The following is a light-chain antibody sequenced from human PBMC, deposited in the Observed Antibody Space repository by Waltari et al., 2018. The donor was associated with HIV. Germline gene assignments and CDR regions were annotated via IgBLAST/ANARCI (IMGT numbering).Light chain of an antibody. CDR1: NSNLGSNI. Sequence: QSVLTQPPSASGTPGQRVTISCSGSNSNLGSNIIHWYQQLPGTAPKLLIYSNSQRPSGVPDRFSVSKSGTSASLAISGLQSEDEADYYCASWDDSLNGYVFGTGTKVTVL. CDR3: ASWDDSLNGYV. CDR2: SNS. J-gene: IGLJ1*01. V-gene: IGLV1-44*01.